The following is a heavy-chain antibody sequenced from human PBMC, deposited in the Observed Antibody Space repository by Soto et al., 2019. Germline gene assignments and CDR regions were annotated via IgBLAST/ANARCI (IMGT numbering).Heavy chain of an antibody. D-gene: IGHD6-19*01. CDR3: TTDTRWAVAGSPTQDY. V-gene: IGHV3-15*07. Sequence: EVQLVESGGGLVKPGGSLRLSCAASRFTFSNAWMNWVRQAPGRGLEWVGRIKTKAEGGTTDFTAPVKGRFTISRDDSKNTLYPQMNSLRTEDTAVYYCTTDTRWAVAGSPTQDYWGQGTLVTVSS. J-gene: IGHJ4*02. CDR2: IKTKAEGGTT. CDR1: RFTFSNAW.